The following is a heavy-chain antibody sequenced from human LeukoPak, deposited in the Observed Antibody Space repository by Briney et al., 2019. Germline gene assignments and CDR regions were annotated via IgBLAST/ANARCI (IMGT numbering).Heavy chain of an antibody. CDR2: IYTSGNT. V-gene: IGHV4-4*07. Sequence: SETLSLTCTVSVSSISSYYWTWIRQPAGKGLEWSGRIYTSGNTIYNPSLKSRVTMSIDTSKNQFSLKLSCVTAADTAVYYCAREPLGGKNYIDYWGQGTLVTVSS. CDR3: AREPLGGKNYIDY. CDR1: VSSISSYY. D-gene: IGHD7-27*01. J-gene: IGHJ4*02.